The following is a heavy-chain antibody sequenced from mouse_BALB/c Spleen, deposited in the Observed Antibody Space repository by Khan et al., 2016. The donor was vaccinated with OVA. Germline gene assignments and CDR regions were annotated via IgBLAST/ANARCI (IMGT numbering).Heavy chain of an antibody. Sequence: VQLKQSGTVLARPGASVKMSCKASGYSFTNYWMHWVKQRPGQVLEWVGAIYPGNSDTRYNQKFKGKAKLTAVTSASTAYMELSSLKSEDSAVYYCTRSYGSYYFDYWGQGTTLTVSS. V-gene: IGHV1-5*01. D-gene: IGHD2-2*01. CDR3: TRSYGSYYFDY. CDR2: IYPGNSDT. J-gene: IGHJ2*01. CDR1: GYSFTNYW.